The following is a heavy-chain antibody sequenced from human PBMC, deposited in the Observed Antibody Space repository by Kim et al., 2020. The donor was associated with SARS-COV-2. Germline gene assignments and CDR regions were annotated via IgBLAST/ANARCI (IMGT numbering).Heavy chain of an antibody. CDR3: ARGLGYCSGGSCYWEDLRLLHWFDP. Sequence: SETLSLTCTVSGGSISSYYWSWIRQPPGKGLEWIWFIYYSGSTNYNPSLKSRVTISVYTSKNQFSLKLSSVTAADTAVYYCARGLGYCSGGSCYWEDLRLLHWFDPWGPGTLVTVSS. CDR2: IYYSGST. V-gene: IGHV4-59*01. D-gene: IGHD2-15*01. CDR1: GGSISSYY. J-gene: IGHJ5*02.